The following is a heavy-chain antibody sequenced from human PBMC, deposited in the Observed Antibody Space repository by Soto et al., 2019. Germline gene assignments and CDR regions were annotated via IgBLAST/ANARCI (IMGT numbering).Heavy chain of an antibody. CDR3: ARGGTRAHEF. CDR2: INSDGSTT. D-gene: IGHD3-16*01. J-gene: IGHJ4*02. CDR1: GFTFSDYW. Sequence: EVQLVESGGGVVQPGESLRLSCAASGFTFSDYWMHWVRQAPGKGLVWVSRINSDGSTTTYADSVKGRFTISRDNAKNTVYLQMNSLRAEDAAVYYCARGGTRAHEFWGQGALVTVSS. V-gene: IGHV3-74*01.